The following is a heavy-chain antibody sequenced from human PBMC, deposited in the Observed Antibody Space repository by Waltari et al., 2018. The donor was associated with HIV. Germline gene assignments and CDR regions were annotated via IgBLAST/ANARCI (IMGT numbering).Heavy chain of an antibody. CDR1: NGRFHDFY. J-gene: IGHJ3*01. Sequence: QVRIVQWGAGLLKPSETLSVTCAVYNGRFHDFYWGWMRQAPGKGPEWIGEVGHRGATNYNPSLKSRVTLEVDISMYHFSLKLKSVIDADTATYYCGRVDPYDGGTFDVWSQGSNVLVSS. D-gene: IGHD3-16*01. CDR2: VGHRGAT. V-gene: IGHV4-34*01. CDR3: GRVDPYDGGTFDV.